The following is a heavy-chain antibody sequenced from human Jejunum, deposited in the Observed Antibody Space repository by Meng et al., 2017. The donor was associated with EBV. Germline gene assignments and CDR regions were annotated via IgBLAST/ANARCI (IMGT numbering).Heavy chain of an antibody. CDR2: ISGSGSYS. CDR3: AKDVYYDVLTGPLDY. V-gene: IGHV3-23*01. J-gene: IGHJ4*02. Sequence: EXQLLEXXXGLVQPGXSLRLSXAASGFTFSDYGMTWVRQAPGKGLEWVSSISGSGSYSYYADSVKGRFTISRDNSKSMLYLQINSLRAEDTAVYYCAKDVYYDVLTGPLDYWGQGTLVTVAS. CDR1: GFTFSDYG. D-gene: IGHD3-9*01.